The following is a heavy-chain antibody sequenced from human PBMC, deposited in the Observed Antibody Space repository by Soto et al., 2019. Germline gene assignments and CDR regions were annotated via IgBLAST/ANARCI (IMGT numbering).Heavy chain of an antibody. CDR2: ISANNGNT. Sequence: ASVKVSCKASGYTFTSYDINWVRQAPGQGLEWMGWISANNGNTDYAQKLQGRVTMTTDTSTSTAYMELRSLRSDDTAVYYCARDKLPDYSRLDYWGQGTMVTVSS. V-gene: IGHV1-18*01. D-gene: IGHD4-4*01. CDR1: GYTFTSYD. J-gene: IGHJ4*02. CDR3: ARDKLPDYSRLDY.